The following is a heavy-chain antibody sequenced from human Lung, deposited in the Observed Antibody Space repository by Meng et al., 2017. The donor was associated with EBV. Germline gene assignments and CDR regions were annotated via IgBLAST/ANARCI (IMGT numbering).Heavy chain of an antibody. CDR2: VWFDESNK. V-gene: IGHV3-33*01. D-gene: IGHD2-21*01. CDR3: ARDPRLIAMPIYYFDY. Sequence: QVQLVESGGGVVQPGRVLGLACAGSGFTFSTYGMHWVRQAPGKGLEWVAVVWFDESNKYYADSVKGRFTISRDNSKNTLYLQMNSLRAEDTAVYYCARDPRLIAMPIYYFDYWGQGTLVTVSS. CDR1: GFTFSTYG. J-gene: IGHJ4*02.